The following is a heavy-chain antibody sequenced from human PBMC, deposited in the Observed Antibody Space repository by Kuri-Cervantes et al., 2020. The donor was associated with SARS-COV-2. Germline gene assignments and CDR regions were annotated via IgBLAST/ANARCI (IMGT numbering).Heavy chain of an antibody. CDR2: IIPIFGTA. V-gene: IGHV1-69*05. J-gene: IGHJ3*02. CDR1: GYTFTSYA. CDR3: AAARYPDAFDI. D-gene: IGHD5-18*01. Sequence: SVKVSCKASGYTFTSYAISWVRQAPGQGLEWMGGIIPIFGTANYAQKFQGRVTITTDESTSTAYMELSSLRSEDTAVYYCAAARYPDAFDIWGQGTMVTVSS.